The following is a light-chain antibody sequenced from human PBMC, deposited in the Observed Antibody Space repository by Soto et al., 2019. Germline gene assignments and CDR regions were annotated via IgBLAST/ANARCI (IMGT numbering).Light chain of an antibody. J-gene: IGLJ1*01. Sequence: QSVLTQPPSASGTPGQRVTISCSGSSSNIESNTVTWYQQLPGTAPKLVIYRNYDRPSGVPDRFSGSTSGTSASLVIRGFQSEDEADYYCAAWDDILKGYVFGVGTKLTVL. V-gene: IGLV1-44*01. CDR3: AAWDDILKGYV. CDR2: RNY. CDR1: SSNIESNT.